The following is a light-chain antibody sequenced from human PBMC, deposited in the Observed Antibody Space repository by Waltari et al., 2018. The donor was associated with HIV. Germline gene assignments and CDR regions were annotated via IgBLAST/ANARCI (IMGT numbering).Light chain of an antibody. Sequence: QSALTQPASVSGSPGQSITISCTGTSSDVGGYNYVSWYQHHPGKAPKLLIYEVSNRPSGVSNRFSGSKSDNTASLTISGLQAEDEADYYCSSHTSDYTYVFGSGTEVTVL. CDR2: EVS. CDR3: SSHTSDYTYV. J-gene: IGLJ1*01. CDR1: SSDVGGYNY. V-gene: IGLV2-14*01.